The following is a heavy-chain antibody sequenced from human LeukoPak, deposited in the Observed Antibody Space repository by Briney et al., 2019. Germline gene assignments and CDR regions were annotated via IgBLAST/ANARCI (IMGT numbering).Heavy chain of an antibody. CDR2: ISGSGDST. CDR1: GFTFPNNA. V-gene: IGHV3-23*01. CDR3: AKDDAWLQFGS. D-gene: IGHD5-24*01. J-gene: IGHJ4*02. Sequence: GGSLRLSRAAPGFTFPNNAMHCVRQDPGKWMGSLSSISGSGDSTYYADSVKGRFTISRDNYKGTVYLQMNSLRPEDTAVYYCAKDDAWLQFGSWGRGTIVTVAS.